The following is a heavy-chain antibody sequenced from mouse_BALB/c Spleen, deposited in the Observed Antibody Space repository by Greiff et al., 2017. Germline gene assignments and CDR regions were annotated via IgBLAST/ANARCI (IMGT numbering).Heavy chain of an antibody. V-gene: IGHV1-82*01. CDR2: IYPGDGDT. J-gene: IGHJ2*01. CDR3: ARRKGGYYGYDVEYLDY. Sequence: VVKPGASVKISCKASGYAFSSSWMNWVKQRPGQGLEWIGRIYPGDGDTNYNGKFKGKATLTADKSSSTAYMQLSSLTSVDSEVYFCARRKGGYYGYDVEYLDYWGQGTTLTVSS. CDR1: GYAFSSSW. D-gene: IGHD2-2*01.